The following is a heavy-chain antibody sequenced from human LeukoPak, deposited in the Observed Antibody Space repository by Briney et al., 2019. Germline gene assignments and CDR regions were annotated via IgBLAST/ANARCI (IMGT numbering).Heavy chain of an antibody. V-gene: IGHV3-48*03. CDR1: GFTFSSYE. J-gene: IGHJ6*02. Sequence: GGSLRLSCAASGFTFSSYEMNWVRQAPGKGLEWVSYISSSGSTIYYADSVKGRFTISRDNAKNSLYLQMNSLRAEDTAVYYRARDVIRGVSYGMDVWGQGTTVTVSS. D-gene: IGHD3-10*01. CDR3: ARDVIRGVSYGMDV. CDR2: ISSSGSTI.